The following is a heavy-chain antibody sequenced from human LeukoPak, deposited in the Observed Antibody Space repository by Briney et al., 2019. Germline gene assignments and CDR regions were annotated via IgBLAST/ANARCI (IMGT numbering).Heavy chain of an antibody. CDR1: GGSISSSSYY. V-gene: IGHV4-39*07. CDR3: ARGRGGNCSGGSCYGNWFDP. J-gene: IGHJ5*02. D-gene: IGHD2-15*01. CDR2: MYYSGST. Sequence: SETLSLTCTVSGGSISSSSYYWGWIRQPPGKGLEYIGSMYYSGSTYYNPSLKSRVTISVDMSKNQFSLKLSSVTAADTAVYYCARGRGGNCSGGSCYGNWFDPWGQGTLVTVSS.